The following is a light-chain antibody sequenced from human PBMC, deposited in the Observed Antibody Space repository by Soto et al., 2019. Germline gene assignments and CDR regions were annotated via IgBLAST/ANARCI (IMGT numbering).Light chain of an antibody. V-gene: IGLV2-8*01. J-gene: IGLJ1*01. CDR2: EVS. Sequence: QSALTQPPSASGSPGQSVTISCTGTSSDIGTYDYVSWYQHLPDKAPKLIIYEVSKRPSGVPDRCSGSKSGKTASLTVSGLQAEDEGDYYCCSYGGGNNCDVCGTGTKVTVL. CDR3: CSYGGGNNCDV. CDR1: SSDIGTYDY.